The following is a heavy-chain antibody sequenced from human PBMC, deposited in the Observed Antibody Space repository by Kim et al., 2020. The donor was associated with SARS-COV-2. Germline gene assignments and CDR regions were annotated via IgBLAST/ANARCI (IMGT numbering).Heavy chain of an antibody. CDR3: ASLPTTYSSSSALSDDY. V-gene: IGHV4-34*01. Sequence: SETLSLTCAVYGGSFSGYYWSWIRQPPGKGLEWIGEINHSGSTNYNPSLKSRVTISVDTSKNQFSLKLSSVTAADTAVYYCASLPTTYSSSSALSDDYWGQGTLVTVSS. CDR2: INHSGST. CDR1: GGSFSGYY. D-gene: IGHD6-13*01. J-gene: IGHJ4*02.